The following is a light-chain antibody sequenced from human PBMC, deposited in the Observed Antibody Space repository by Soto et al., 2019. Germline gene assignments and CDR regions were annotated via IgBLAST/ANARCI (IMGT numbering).Light chain of an antibody. J-gene: IGLJ3*02. V-gene: IGLV2-14*01. CDR2: DVS. CDR3: SSSSTSGTLVV. CDR1: SSDIGGSNS. Sequence: QSALTQPASVSGSPGQTIIISCTGTSSDIGGSNSVSWYQQHPDRAPKLMLFDVSHRPPKIPDRFSGSQSGTTAFLTISGLQAVDEADYYCSSSSTSGTLVVFGGGTKLTVL.